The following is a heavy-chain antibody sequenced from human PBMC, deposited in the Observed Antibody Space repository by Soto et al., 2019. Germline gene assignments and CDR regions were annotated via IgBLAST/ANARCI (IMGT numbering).Heavy chain of an antibody. V-gene: IGHV3-15*07. D-gene: IGHD6-13*01. Sequence: EVQLVESGGGLVKPGGSLRLSCAASSFTFSNAWMNWVRQAPGKGLEWVGRIKSKTDGGTIDYAAPVKGRFTISRDDLKITLFLQMNSLKTEDTAMFYCTTICSSWGAWGQGTLVTVSS. CDR2: IKSKTDGGTI. CDR3: TTICSSWGA. J-gene: IGHJ1*01. CDR1: SFTFSNAW.